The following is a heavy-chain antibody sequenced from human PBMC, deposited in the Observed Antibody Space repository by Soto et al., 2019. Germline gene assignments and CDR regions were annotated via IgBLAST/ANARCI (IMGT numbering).Heavy chain of an antibody. CDR1: GFTFSSYV. D-gene: IGHD5-18*01. CDR2: IPNDGRSE. CDR3: ARDGDPAYSYGGYYFDH. V-gene: IGHV3-30*03. J-gene: IGHJ4*02. Sequence: GGSLRLSCAASGFTFSSYVMQWVRQAPGKGLEWVAVIPNDGRSESYADSVKGRFTISRDNSENTVFLQMDRLRTEDTAVYYCARDGDPAYSYGGYYFDHWGQGIPVTVSS.